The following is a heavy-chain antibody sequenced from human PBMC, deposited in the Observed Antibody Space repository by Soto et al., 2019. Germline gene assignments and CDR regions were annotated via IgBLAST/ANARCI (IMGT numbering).Heavy chain of an antibody. CDR3: AHSSLHYKIWFDP. Sequence: QITLKESGPPVVKPKQTLTLTCTFSGFSLSSDGVGVGWIRQPPGKAPEWLAVIYWDADTRYSPSLKSRLTITKDTSKNQVVLTMTNMDPVDTATYYCAHSSLHYKIWFDPWGQGTRVTVSS. V-gene: IGHV2-5*02. J-gene: IGHJ5*02. D-gene: IGHD4-4*01. CDR2: IYWDADT. CDR1: GFSLSSDGVG.